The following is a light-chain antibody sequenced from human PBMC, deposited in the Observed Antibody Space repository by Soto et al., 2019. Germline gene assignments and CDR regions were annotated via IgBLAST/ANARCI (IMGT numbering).Light chain of an antibody. Sequence: IQLTQSPSSLSASVGDRVTITCRASQDISSYLGWYQQKPGKAPKLLIYAASTLQRGVPSRFSGSGSGTDFTLTISSLQPEDFATYYCQKYNSAPLTFGGGTKVDIK. CDR3: QKYNSAPLT. CDR1: QDISSY. V-gene: IGKV1-9*01. J-gene: IGKJ4*01. CDR2: AAS.